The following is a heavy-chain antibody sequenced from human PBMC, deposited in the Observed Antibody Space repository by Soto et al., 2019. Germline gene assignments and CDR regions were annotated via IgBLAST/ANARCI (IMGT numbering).Heavy chain of an antibody. CDR2: IDASGNT. Sequence: SETLSLTCTVSVDSISTYYWSWIRRSAGKGLEWIGRIDASGNTNYNPSLKSRVTMSADTSKKQFSLKLTSVTAADTAVYYCATYAHSWFLTEGMDVLGQGATVTVSS. CDR1: VDSISTYY. V-gene: IGHV4-4*07. CDR3: ATYAHSWFLTEGMDV. D-gene: IGHD6-13*01. J-gene: IGHJ6*02.